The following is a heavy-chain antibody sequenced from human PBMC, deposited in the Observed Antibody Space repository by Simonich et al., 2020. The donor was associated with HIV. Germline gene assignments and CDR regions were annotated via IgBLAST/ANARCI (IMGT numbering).Heavy chain of an antibody. Sequence: QVQLQQWGAGLLKPSETLSLTCAVYNGSFSGDFWSWIRQPPGKGLEWIGEIKHFGSTNYTPPLNRGVTRSVDTSKNQFSRRLSSVTAADTAVYYCARRRILTTYYFRDYYYYMDVWGEGTTVTVSS. CDR1: NGSFSGDF. CDR3: ARRRILTTYYFRDYYYYMDV. J-gene: IGHJ6*03. D-gene: IGHD3-9*01. CDR2: IKHFGST. V-gene: IGHV4-34*01.